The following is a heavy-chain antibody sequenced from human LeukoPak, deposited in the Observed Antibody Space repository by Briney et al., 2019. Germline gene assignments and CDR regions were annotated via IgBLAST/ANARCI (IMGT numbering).Heavy chain of an antibody. D-gene: IGHD5-18*01. CDR2: IYSDGTT. V-gene: IGHV3-53*01. Sequence: PGGSLRLSCAAPGFTVSSNYMTWVRQAPGKGLEWVSVIYSDGTTYYADSVKGRFTISRDNSKNTLYLQMSSLRADDTAVYYCAREPGYSYGAFDYWGQGALVTVSS. CDR1: GFTVSSNY. J-gene: IGHJ4*02. CDR3: AREPGYSYGAFDY.